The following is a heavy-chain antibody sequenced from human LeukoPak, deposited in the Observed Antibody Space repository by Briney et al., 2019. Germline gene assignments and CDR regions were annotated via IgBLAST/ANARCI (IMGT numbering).Heavy chain of an antibody. J-gene: IGHJ4*02. D-gene: IGHD6-6*01. V-gene: IGHV3-21*01. CDR3: ASEGSHSSSFDY. CDR1: GFTFSNYA. Sequence: PGGSLRLSCAASGFTFSNYAMSWVRQAPGKGLEWVSSISSSSSYIYYADSVKGRFTISRDNAKNSLYLQMNSLRAEDTAVYYCASEGSHSSSFDYWGQGTLVTVSS. CDR2: ISSSSSYI.